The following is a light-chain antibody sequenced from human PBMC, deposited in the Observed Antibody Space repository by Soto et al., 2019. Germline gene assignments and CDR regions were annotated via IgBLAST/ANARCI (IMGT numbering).Light chain of an antibody. CDR1: SSDIGGYDF. CDR2: DVS. V-gene: IGLV2-11*01. J-gene: IGLJ3*02. Sequence: QSALTQPASVSGSPGQSITISCTGSSSDIGGYDFVSWYQQFPGKAPKLIIYDVSKRPSGVPDRFSGSKSGNTASLTISGLQAEDEADYYCCSYAGSYTGWVFGGGTKLTVL. CDR3: CSYAGSYTGWV.